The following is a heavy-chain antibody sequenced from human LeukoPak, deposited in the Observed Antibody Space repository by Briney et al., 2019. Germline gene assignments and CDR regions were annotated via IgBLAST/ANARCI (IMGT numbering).Heavy chain of an antibody. CDR1: GFTYSSYS. CDR3: AREGYLGAFDF. J-gene: IGHJ3*01. Sequence: GGSLRLSCAGSGFTYSSYSMNWVRQAPGKGLEGISYINTVGNSIHYGDSVKGRFTISRDNAKNSLNLQMNSLRDEDTAVYYCAREGYLGAFDFWGQGTVVTVSS. CDR2: INTVGNSI. D-gene: IGHD5-18*01. V-gene: IGHV3-48*02.